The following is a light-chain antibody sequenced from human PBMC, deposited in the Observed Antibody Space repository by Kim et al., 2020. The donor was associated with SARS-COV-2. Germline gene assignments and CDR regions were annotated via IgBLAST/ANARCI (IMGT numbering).Light chain of an antibody. CDR3: QQYYNWPRT. CDR1: QSLTRT. Sequence: EIVMTQSPATLSVSPGERATLSCRASQSLTRTLAWYQQRPGQAPRLLIYDAFTRATGIPARFSGSGSGTEFTLTISSLQSEDFAVYYCQQYYNWPRTFGQGTKVDIK. CDR2: DAF. V-gene: IGKV3-15*01. J-gene: IGKJ1*01.